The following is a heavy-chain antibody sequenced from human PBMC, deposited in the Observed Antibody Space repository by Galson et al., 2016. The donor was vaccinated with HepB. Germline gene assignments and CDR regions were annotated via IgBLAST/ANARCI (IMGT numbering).Heavy chain of an antibody. Sequence: SVKVSCKASGFTFSGSSVQWVRQARGQRLEWIGWIVVGTTNTYYAQNFQERVTITRDMSTNTTYMEMNSLRSEDTAMYYCAAAPDITGWYALSYWGQGTLVTVSS. CDR3: AAAPDITGWYALSY. CDR1: GFTFSGSS. J-gene: IGHJ4*02. CDR2: IVVGTTNT. V-gene: IGHV1-58*01. D-gene: IGHD6-19*01.